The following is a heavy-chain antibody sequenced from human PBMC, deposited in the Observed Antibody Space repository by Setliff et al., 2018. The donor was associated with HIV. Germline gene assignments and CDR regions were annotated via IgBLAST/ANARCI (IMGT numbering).Heavy chain of an antibody. CDR3: ASKGGSENYPDSDAFDI. Sequence: ASVKVSCKASGYTFTRYFMHCVRQAPGQGLEWLGMINPSGGSTWYAQKFQGRVTMTRDTSTSTVYLELRSLRSEDTAVYFCASKGGSENYPDSDAFDIWGQGTLVTV. CDR2: INPSGGST. CDR1: GYTFTRYF. J-gene: IGHJ3*02. D-gene: IGHD3-10*01. V-gene: IGHV1-46*01.